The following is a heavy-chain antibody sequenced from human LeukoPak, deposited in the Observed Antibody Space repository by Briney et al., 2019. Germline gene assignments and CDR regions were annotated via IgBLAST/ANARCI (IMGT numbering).Heavy chain of an antibody. V-gene: IGHV1-69*04. D-gene: IGHD6-19*01. CDR1: GGTFSSYA. J-gene: IGHJ4*02. CDR2: IIPILGIA. Sequence: SVKVSCKASGGTFSSYAISWVRQAPGQGLEWMGRIIPILGIANYAQKFQGRVTITADKSTSTAYMELSSLRSEDTAVYYCARFEYSSGWYGDYWGQGTLVTVSS. CDR3: ARFEYSSGWYGDY.